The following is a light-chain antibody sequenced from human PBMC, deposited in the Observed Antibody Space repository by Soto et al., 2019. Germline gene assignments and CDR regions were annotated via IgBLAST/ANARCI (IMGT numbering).Light chain of an antibody. CDR2: DAS. CDR3: QQRINWPPLYT. CDR1: QSVSTY. Sequence: EIVLTQSPSTLSLSPGEIATLSCRSSQSVSTYLAWYQHKPGQAPRLLIYDASNRATGIPARFSGSGSGTDFTLTLSSLEPEDFAVYYCQQRINWPPLYTFGQGTKLEIK. V-gene: IGKV3-11*01. J-gene: IGKJ2*01.